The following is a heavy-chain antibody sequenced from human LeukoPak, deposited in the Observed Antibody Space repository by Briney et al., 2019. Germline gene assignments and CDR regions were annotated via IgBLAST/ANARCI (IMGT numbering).Heavy chain of an antibody. J-gene: IGHJ6*02. CDR1: GFTFSSYA. V-gene: IGHV3-23*01. CDR2: ISGSGGST. CDR3: AKVALNYYGSGSYYGMDV. D-gene: IGHD3-10*01. Sequence: PGGSLRLSCAASGFTFSSYAMSWARQAPGKGLEWVSAISGSGGSTYYADSVKGRFTISRDNSKNTLYLQMNSLRAEDTAVYYCAKVALNYYGSGSYYGMDVWDQGTTVTVSS.